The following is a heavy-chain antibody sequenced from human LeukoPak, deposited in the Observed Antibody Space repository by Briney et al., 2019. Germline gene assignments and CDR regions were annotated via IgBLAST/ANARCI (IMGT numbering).Heavy chain of an antibody. CDR1: GFTFGSHA. CDR2: IFGSGGSP. Sequence: PGGSLRLSCEASGFTFGSHAMYWVRQAPGKGLEWVAGIFGSGGSPHYADSVKGRFTISRDNPRNTVYLQINSLRAEDTALYYCAKGSSGYFFDLWGQGTLVTVSS. D-gene: IGHD3-22*01. CDR3: AKGSSGYFFDL. V-gene: IGHV3-23*01. J-gene: IGHJ4*02.